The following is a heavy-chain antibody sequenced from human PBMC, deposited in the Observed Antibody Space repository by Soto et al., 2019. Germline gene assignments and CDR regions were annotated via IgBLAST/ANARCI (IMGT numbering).Heavy chain of an antibody. J-gene: IGHJ4*02. V-gene: IGHV1-69*13. CDR3: ARTLNRSGYSSSWSFDY. CDR1: GGTFSSYA. D-gene: IGHD6-13*01. CDR2: IIPIFGTA. Sequence: SVKVSCKASGGTFSSYAISWVRQAPGPGLEWMGGIIPIFGTANYAQKFQGRVTITADESTSTAYMELSSLRSEDTAVYYCARTLNRSGYSSSWSFDYWGQGTLVTVSS.